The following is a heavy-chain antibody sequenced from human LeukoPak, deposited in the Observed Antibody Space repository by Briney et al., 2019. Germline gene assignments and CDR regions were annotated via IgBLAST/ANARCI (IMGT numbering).Heavy chain of an antibody. CDR1: GFTFSSYE. CDR2: ISSSGSTI. D-gene: IGHD6-19*01. CDR3: ARDFPVAGSGYFDY. J-gene: IGHJ4*02. Sequence: PGGSLRLSCAASGFTFSSYEMNWVRQAPGKGLEWVSYISSSGSTIYYADSVKGRFTISRDNAKNSLYLQMNSLRAEDTAVYYCARDFPVAGSGYFDYWGQGTLVTVSS. V-gene: IGHV3-48*03.